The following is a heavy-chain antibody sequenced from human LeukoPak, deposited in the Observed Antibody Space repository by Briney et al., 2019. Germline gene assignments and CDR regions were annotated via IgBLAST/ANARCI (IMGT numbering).Heavy chain of an antibody. Sequence: GRSLRLSCAASGFTFSDYGMQWVRQAPGKGLEWVALISTGGSHKDYADSVKGRFTLSRDNSKNTLYLQMNSLRVEDTAVYYCAKDGTTSWFGEATWGQGTLVTVSS. CDR3: AKDGTTSWFGEAT. D-gene: IGHD3-10*01. CDR2: ISTGGSHK. CDR1: GFTFSDYG. V-gene: IGHV3-30*18. J-gene: IGHJ5*02.